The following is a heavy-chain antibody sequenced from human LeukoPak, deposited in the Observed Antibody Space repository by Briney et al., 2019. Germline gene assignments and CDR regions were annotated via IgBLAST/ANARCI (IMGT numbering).Heavy chain of an antibody. V-gene: IGHV3-21*01. CDR3: ARGGGYCSSTSCYYFDS. CDR2: ISSTGNYI. J-gene: IGHJ4*02. D-gene: IGHD2-2*01. Sequence: GGSLRLSCEASGFTFSSYSMNWVRQAPRKGLEWASSISSTGNYIYYADSVKGRFTVSRDNAKKSLYLQMNSLRAEDTAVYYCARGGGYCSSTSCYYFDSWGQGTLVTVSS. CDR1: GFTFSSYS.